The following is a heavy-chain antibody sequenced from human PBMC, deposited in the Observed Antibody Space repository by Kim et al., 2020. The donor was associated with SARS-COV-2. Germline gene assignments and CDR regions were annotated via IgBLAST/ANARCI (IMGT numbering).Heavy chain of an antibody. CDR3: TTDRVVVPAAEWEDYYYYYYGMDV. CDR2: IKSKTDGGTT. CDR1: GFTFSNAW. D-gene: IGHD2-2*01. Sequence: GGSLRLSCAASGFTFSNAWMSWVRQAPGKGLEWVGRIKSKTDGGTTDYAAPVKGRFTISRDDSKNTLYLQMNSLKTEDTAVYYCTTDRVVVPAAEWEDYYYYYYGMDVWGQGTTVTVSS. V-gene: IGHV3-15*01. J-gene: IGHJ6*02.